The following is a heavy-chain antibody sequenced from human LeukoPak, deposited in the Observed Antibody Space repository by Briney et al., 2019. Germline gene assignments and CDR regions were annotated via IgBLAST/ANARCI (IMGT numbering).Heavy chain of an antibody. CDR3: ARPGAAAYYDSSGYYYD. V-gene: IGHV1-2*02. D-gene: IGHD3-22*01. Sequence: ASVKVSCKASGYTFTGYYMHWVRQAPGQVLEWMGWINPNSGGTNYAQKFQGRVTMTRDTSISTAYMELSRLRSDDTAVYYCARPGAAAYYDSSGYYYDWGQGTLVTVSS. J-gene: IGHJ4*02. CDR2: INPNSGGT. CDR1: GYTFTGYY.